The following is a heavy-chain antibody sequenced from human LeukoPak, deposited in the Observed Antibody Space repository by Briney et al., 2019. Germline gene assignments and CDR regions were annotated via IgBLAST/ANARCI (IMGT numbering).Heavy chain of an antibody. Sequence: GESLKISCKGSGYSFTTYWIGWVRRMPGKGLECLGVIYPGDSDTRYSPSFQGQVTISADKSISTAYLQWSSLKASDTAIYYCAXXXKNYYDVTGYFDLWGQGTLVTVSS. CDR2: IYPGDSDT. CDR3: AXXXKNYYDVTGYFDL. V-gene: IGHV5-51*01. J-gene: IGHJ4*02. CDR1: GYSFTTYW. D-gene: IGHD3-22*01.